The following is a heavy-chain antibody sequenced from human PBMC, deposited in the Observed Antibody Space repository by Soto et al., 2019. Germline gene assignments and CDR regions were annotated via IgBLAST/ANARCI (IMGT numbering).Heavy chain of an antibody. CDR2: TYYRSKWYN. CDR3: AREVGACSDSSCYPGPYDS. D-gene: IGHD1-26*01. V-gene: IGHV6-1*01. J-gene: IGHJ5*02. Sequence: SQTLSLTCAISGDSVSSNSAAWNWVRQSPSRGLEWLGRTYYRSKWYNDYAVSVKSRITINPDTSKNQFSLQLNSVTPEDTAVYYCAREVGACSDSSCYPGPYDSWGQGTLVTVSS. CDR1: GDSVSSNSAA.